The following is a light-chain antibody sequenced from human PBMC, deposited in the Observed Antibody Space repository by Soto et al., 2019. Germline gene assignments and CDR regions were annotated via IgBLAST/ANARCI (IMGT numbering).Light chain of an antibody. J-gene: IGLJ2*01. CDR3: SSYTTSSTLPV. CDR1: NSDVGGYNY. CDR2: EVS. V-gene: IGLV2-14*01. Sequence: QSVLTQPASVSGSPGQSITISCTGTNSDVGGYNYVSWYQHHPGKAPKLMIYEVSNRPSGVTNRFSGSKSGNTASLTISGLQAEDEADYYCSSYTTSSTLPVFGGGTKLTVL.